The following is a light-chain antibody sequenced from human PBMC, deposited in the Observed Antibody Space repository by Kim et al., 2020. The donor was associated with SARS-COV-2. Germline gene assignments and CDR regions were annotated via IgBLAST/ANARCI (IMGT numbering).Light chain of an antibody. CDR2: DAS. Sequence: PGERATLSGRTSQTVSNFLAWYQQKPGQPPRLLIYDASNRATGIPVRFSGSGSGTDFSLTISNLEPEDFAVYYCQYRRTFGQGTKVDIK. CDR1: QTVSNF. V-gene: IGKV3-11*01. CDR3: QYRRT. J-gene: IGKJ1*01.